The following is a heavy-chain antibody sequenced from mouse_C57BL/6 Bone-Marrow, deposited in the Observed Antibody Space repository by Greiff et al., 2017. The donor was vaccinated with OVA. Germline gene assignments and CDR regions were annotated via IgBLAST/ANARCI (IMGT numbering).Heavy chain of an antibody. CDR1: GYTFTDYE. CDR2: IDPETGGT. D-gene: IGHD3-2*02. V-gene: IGHV1-15*01. CDR3: TRRQLRLPYAMDY. J-gene: IGHJ4*01. Sequence: QVQLQQSGAELVRPGASVTLSCKASGYTFTDYEMHWVKQTPVHGLEWIGAIDPETGGTAYNQKFKGKAILTADKSSSTAYMELRSLTSEDSAVYYCTRRQLRLPYAMDYWGQGTSVTVSS.